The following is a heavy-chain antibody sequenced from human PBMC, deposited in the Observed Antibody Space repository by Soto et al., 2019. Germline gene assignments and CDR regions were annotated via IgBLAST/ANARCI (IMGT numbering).Heavy chain of an antibody. J-gene: IGHJ6*02. CDR3: ARHRYYEGSAPGYGMDV. D-gene: IGHD3-16*01. CDR1: GFTFSDYY. V-gene: IGHV3-11*01. CDR2: ISSGGSFI. Sequence: QVQLVESGGGLVKPGGSLRLSCAASGFTFSDYYMSWIRQAPGKGLEYISYISSGGSFIYYADSVKGRFTISRDTAKTSLYLQMNSLRAEDTALYYCARHRYYEGSAPGYGMDVWGQGTTVTVSS.